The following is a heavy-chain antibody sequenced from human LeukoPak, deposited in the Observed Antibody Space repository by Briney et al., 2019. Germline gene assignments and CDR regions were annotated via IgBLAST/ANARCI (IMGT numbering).Heavy chain of an antibody. CDR2: INDSGRT. CDR1: GGSFSNYY. V-gene: IGHV4-34*01. D-gene: IGHD1-7*01. Sequence: SETLSLTCAVYGGSFSNYYWSWIRQTPGKGMEGIGEINDSGRTNYNPSLMSRVTVSVDTSKNQFSLRLTSVTATDTAVYYCARRWNYGRNYYIDVWGKGAAVSVSS. CDR3: ARRWNYGRNYYIDV. J-gene: IGHJ6*03.